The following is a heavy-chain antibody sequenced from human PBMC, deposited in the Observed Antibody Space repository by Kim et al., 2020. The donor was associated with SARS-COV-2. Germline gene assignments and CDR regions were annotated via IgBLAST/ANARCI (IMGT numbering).Heavy chain of an antibody. CDR1: DGSISTYF. Sequence: SETLSLTCNVSDGSISTYFWTWIRQPPGKGLEWIAYIYHKGNTNYNPSLKSRVTISIDTSKNQFSLKLSSVTAADTALYYCARLKYGGYGSVDYWGHGTLVTVSA. CDR2: IYHKGNT. J-gene: IGHJ4*01. D-gene: IGHD5-12*01. V-gene: IGHV4-59*08. CDR3: ARLKYGGYGSVDY.